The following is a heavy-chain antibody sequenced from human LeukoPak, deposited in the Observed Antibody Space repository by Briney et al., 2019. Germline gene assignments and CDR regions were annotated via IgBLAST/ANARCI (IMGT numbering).Heavy chain of an antibody. J-gene: IGHJ4*02. V-gene: IGHV4-31*03. CDR1: GGSISSGGYY. CDR3: ARSSGSRDGYNFCDY. CDR2: IYYSGST. D-gene: IGHD5-24*01. Sequence: PSDTLSLTCTVSGGSISSGGYYWSWIRQHPAKGLEWIGYIYYSGSTYYNPSLKSRVTISVDTSKNQFSLKLSSVTAADTAVYYCARSSGSRDGYNFCDYWGQGTLVTVSS.